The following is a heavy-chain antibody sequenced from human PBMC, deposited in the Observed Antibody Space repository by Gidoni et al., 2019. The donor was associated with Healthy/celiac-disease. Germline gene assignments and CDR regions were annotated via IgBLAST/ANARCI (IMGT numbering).Heavy chain of an antibody. V-gene: IGHV3-33*01. CDR1: GFTFSSYG. D-gene: IGHD6-19*01. Sequence: QVQLVESGGGVVQPGRSLRLSCAASGFTFSSYGMHWVRQAPGKGLEWVAVIWYDGSNKYYADSVKGRFTISRDNSKNTLYLQMNSLRAEDTAVYYCARDREEAVDIYYYGMDVWGQGTTVTVSS. CDR3: ARDREEAVDIYYYGMDV. CDR2: IWYDGSNK. J-gene: IGHJ6*02.